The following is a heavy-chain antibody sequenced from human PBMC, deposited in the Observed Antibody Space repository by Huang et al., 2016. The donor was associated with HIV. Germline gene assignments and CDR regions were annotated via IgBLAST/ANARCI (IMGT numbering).Heavy chain of an antibody. J-gene: IGHJ4*02. V-gene: IGHV3-74*01. Sequence: EVQLVESGGGLVQPGGYLRLSCAASGFTFSSYWMHWVRQVPGKGLVGVSHIKSDGRSTSYADSVKGRFTISRDNAKNTLYLQMNSLRAEDTAVYYCARGSRQGKYYYGSGTAYWGQGTLVTVSS. D-gene: IGHD3-10*01. CDR2: IKSDGRST. CDR3: ARGSRQGKYYYGSGTAY. CDR1: GFTFSSYW.